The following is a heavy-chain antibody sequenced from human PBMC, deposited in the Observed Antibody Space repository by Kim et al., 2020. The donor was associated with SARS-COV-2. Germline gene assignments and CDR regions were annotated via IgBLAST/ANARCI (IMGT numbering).Heavy chain of an antibody. Sequence: SETLSLTCTVSGGSISSYYWSWIRQPPGKGLEYIGYIYYSGSTNYNPSLKSRVTISVDTSKNQFSLRLSSVTAADTAVYYCARGTAHKDWSWSAARATRIPGLDVWGQGTTVTVSS. CDR1: GGSISSYY. CDR2: IYYSGST. J-gene: IGHJ6*02. V-gene: IGHV4-59*01. CDR3: ARGTAHKDWSWSAARATRIPGLDV. D-gene: IGHD2-15*01.